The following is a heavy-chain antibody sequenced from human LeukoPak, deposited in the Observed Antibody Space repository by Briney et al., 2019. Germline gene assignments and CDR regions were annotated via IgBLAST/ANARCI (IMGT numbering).Heavy chain of an antibody. CDR2: ISSEGKTT. CDR1: GFIFSPYA. J-gene: IGHJ4*02. D-gene: IGHD1-20*01. V-gene: IGHV3-64D*06. Sequence: GGSLRLSCSASGFIFSPYAMHWVRQAPGKGLEYVSSISSEGKTTYYADSVKGRFTISRDNSKNTLYLQMSSLRPEDTAVYYCLRDLNWSLDQWGQGTLVTVSS. CDR3: LRDLNWSLDQ.